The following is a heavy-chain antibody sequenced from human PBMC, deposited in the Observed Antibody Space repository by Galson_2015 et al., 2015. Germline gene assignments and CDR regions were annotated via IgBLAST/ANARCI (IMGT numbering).Heavy chain of an antibody. CDR2: IKSIPDGGTT. CDR1: GFTFNNAW. V-gene: IGHV3-15*01. D-gene: IGHD2-21*02. Sequence: SLRLSCAASGFTFNNAWMSWVRQAPGKGLEWVGRIKSIPDGGTTDYAVPVKGRFTISRDDSKSTLYLQMNSLKGEDTAVYYCTTGRAGDGFRSSRFDPWGQGTLVTVSS. J-gene: IGHJ5*02. CDR3: TTGRAGDGFRSSRFDP.